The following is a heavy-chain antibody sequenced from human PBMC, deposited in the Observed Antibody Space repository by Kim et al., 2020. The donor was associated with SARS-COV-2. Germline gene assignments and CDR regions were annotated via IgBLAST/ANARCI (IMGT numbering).Heavy chain of an antibody. D-gene: IGHD6-13*01. CDR3: AREGLSSSWFLH. CDR2: IYYSGST. V-gene: IGHV4-61*01. CDR1: GGSVSSGSYY. Sequence: SETLSRTCTVSGGSVSSGSYYWSWIRQPPGKGLEWIGYIYYSGSTNYNPSLKSRVTISVDTSKNQFSLKLSSVTAADTAVYYCAREGLSSSWFLHWGQGTLVTVSS. J-gene: IGHJ1*01.